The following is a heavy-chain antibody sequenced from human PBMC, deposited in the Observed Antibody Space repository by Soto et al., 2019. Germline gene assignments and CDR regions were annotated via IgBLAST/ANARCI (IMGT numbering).Heavy chain of an antibody. Sequence: QVTLKESGPVLVKPTETLTLTCTVSGFSLSNARMGVSWIRQPPGKALEWLAHIFSNDEESYSTSLKNRLSISKDTSKSQVVLTMTNMDPVDTATYYCARILLSYDILTGYYSSGYFDFWGQGTLVTVSS. V-gene: IGHV2-26*01. CDR2: IFSNDEE. D-gene: IGHD3-9*01. CDR1: GFSLSNARMG. CDR3: ARILLSYDILTGYYSSGYFDF. J-gene: IGHJ4*02.